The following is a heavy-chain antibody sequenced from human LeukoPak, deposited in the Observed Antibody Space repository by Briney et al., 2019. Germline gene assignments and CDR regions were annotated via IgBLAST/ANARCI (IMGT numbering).Heavy chain of an antibody. CDR2: INPNSGGT. CDR3: ARDAVVAATLFDY. V-gene: IGHV1-2*02. J-gene: IGHJ4*02. CDR1: GYTFTGYY. Sequence: ASVKVSCKASGYTFTGYYMHWVRQAPGQGLEWTGWINPNSGGTNYAQKFQGRVTMTRDTSISTAYMELSRLRSDDTAVYYCARDAVVAATLFDYWGQGTLVTVSS. D-gene: IGHD2-15*01.